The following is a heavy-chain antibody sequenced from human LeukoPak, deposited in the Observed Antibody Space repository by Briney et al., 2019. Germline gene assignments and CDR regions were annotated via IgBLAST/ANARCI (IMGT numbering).Heavy chain of an antibody. CDR2: IYCSGST. Sequence: SETLSLTCTVSGGSISSYYWSWIRQPPGKGLEWIGYIYCSGSTNYNPSLKSRVTISVDTSKNQFSLKLSSVTAADTAVYYCARLALGYFDYWGQGTLVTVSS. V-gene: IGHV4-59*01. J-gene: IGHJ4*02. CDR3: ARLALGYFDY. D-gene: IGHD3-16*01. CDR1: GGSISSYY.